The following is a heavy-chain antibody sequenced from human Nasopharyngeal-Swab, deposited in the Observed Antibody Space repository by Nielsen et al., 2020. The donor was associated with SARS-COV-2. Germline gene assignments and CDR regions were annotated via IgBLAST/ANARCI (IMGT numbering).Heavy chain of an antibody. J-gene: IGHJ1*01. V-gene: IGHV1-8*02. Sequence: ASVKVSCKASGGTFSSYAISWVRQATGQGLEWMGWMSPNSGFTGYAEKFEGRVTMTRNIATNTVYLELTSLGFEDTAVYYCARGLGAPSSVWHWGPGTQVTVSS. D-gene: IGHD3-10*01. CDR2: MSPNSGFT. CDR1: GGTFSSYA. CDR3: ARGLGAPSSVWH.